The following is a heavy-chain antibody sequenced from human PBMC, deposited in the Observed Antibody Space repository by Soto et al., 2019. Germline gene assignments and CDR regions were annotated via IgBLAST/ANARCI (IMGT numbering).Heavy chain of an antibody. CDR1: AFTFTNYA. V-gene: IGHV3-23*01. Sequence: EVQLLDSGGGLVQPGGALRLSCAASAFTFTNYAMSWVRQAPGKGLEWVSDISSYGGSTYYADSVKGRFTISRDNSKNTLYLQMNSLRAEDTAVYYCAKGTSDYDDRGYYYLSYYDYWGQGILVTVSS. D-gene: IGHD3-22*01. J-gene: IGHJ4*02. CDR3: AKGTSDYDDRGYYYLSYYDY. CDR2: ISSYGGST.